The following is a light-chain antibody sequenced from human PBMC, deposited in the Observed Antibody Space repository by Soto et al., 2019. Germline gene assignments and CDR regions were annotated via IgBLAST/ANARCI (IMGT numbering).Light chain of an antibody. CDR1: QNIHNH. CDR2: GAS. Sequence: EILMTQSPATLSVSPGERVTLSCRASQNIHNHLSWFLQKPGQAPRLLIYGASNRATGIPDRFSGSGSGTDFTLTISGLEPEDFAVYYCQQYGTSLFTFGGGTKVDIK. J-gene: IGKJ4*01. V-gene: IGKV3-20*01. CDR3: QQYGTSLFT.